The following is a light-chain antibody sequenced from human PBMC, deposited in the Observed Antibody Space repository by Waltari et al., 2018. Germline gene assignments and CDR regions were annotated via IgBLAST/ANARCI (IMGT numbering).Light chain of an antibody. J-gene: IGKJ2*01. V-gene: IGKV3-11*01. Sequence: EIVLTQSPVTLSLSPGERATLFCSASQNIDSYLAWYQHKPGRAPRLLIYNASNRPSGVPVRFSGTGSGTDFTLTISSLEPDDFATYYCQQPETFGQGTKLEI. CDR2: NAS. CDR1: QNIDSY. CDR3: QQPET.